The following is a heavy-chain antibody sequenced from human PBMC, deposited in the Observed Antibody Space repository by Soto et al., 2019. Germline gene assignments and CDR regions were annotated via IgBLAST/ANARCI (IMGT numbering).Heavy chain of an antibody. J-gene: IGHJ4*02. CDR1: GFPFRRYG. D-gene: IGHD7-27*01. Sequence: GGSLRLSCAASGFPFRRYGMHWVRQAPGKGLEWVAVIWFDGSNKYYADSVRGRFTVSRDNSDNTLFLQMNSLRIEDTAVYYRVRDIWGRRGRHYDVWGRGTLVTVS. CDR2: IWFDGSNK. V-gene: IGHV3-33*01. CDR3: VRDIWGRRGRHYDV.